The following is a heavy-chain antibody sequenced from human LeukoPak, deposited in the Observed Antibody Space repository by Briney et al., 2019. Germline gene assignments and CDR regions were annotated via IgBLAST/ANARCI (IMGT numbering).Heavy chain of an antibody. CDR2: ITSNGDNT. V-gene: IGHV3-64*01. J-gene: IGHJ4*02. CDR1: GFTFSTYA. Sequence: PGGSLRLSCAASGFTFSTYAMHWVRQAPGKGLEYVSSITSNGDNTYYANSVRGRFTISRDNSKNTLYLQMGSLRAEDMAVYYCVRDRAGNGDYWGQGTLVTVSS. D-gene: IGHD4-23*01. CDR3: VRDRAGNGDY.